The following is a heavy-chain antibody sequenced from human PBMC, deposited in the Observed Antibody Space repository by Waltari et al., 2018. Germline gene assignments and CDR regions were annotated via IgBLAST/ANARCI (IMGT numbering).Heavy chain of an antibody. D-gene: IGHD3-3*01. Sequence: QVQLVQSGAEVKKPGASVKVSCKASGYTFTSYGISWVRQATGQGLEWMGWISAYNGNTNYAQKLQSRGTMTTDTSTSTAYMKLRSLRSDDTAVYYCARGYYDFWSGYYTGGIYYFDYWGQGTLVTVSS. CDR2: ISAYNGNT. CDR1: GYTFTSYG. CDR3: ARGYYDFWSGYYTGGIYYFDY. V-gene: IGHV1-18*01. J-gene: IGHJ4*02.